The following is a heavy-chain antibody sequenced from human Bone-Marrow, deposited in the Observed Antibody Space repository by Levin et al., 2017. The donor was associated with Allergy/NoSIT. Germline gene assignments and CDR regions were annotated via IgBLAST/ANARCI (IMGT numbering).Heavy chain of an antibody. CDR1: GITFSNYW. CDR2: IKPDGSVT. Sequence: PGESLKISCAVSGITFSNYWMSWVRQAPGRGLEWVANIKPDGSVTHYIDSVKGRFTISRDNAKNSLYLQMNSLRAEDTAVYQCARDCCATGSHDYWGQGTLVTVSS. V-gene: IGHV3-7*03. D-gene: IGHD2-15*01. J-gene: IGHJ4*02. CDR3: ARDCCATGSHDY.